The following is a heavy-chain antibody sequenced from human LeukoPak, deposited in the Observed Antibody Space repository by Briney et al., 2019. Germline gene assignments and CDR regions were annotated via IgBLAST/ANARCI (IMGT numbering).Heavy chain of an antibody. CDR3: AREPGIVVEAAAYGMDV. CDR2: TYYRSKWYN. J-gene: IGHJ6*02. D-gene: IGHD2-15*01. V-gene: IGHV6-1*01. CDR1: GDSVSINSAA. Sequence: SQTLSLTCAISGDSVSINSAAWNWIRQSPSRGLEWLGRTYYRSKWYNDYAVSVKSRITINPDTSKNQFSLQLNSVTPDDTAVYYCAREPGIVVEAAAYGMDVWGQGTTVTVFS.